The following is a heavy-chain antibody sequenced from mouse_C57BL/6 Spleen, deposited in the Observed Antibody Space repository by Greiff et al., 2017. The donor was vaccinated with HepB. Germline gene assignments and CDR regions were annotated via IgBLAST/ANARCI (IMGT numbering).Heavy chain of an antibody. V-gene: IGHV1-72*01. CDR1: GYTFTSYW. CDR3: ARANYSNLAWFAD. Sequence: QVHVKQPGAELVKPGASVKLSCKASGYTFTSYWMHWVQQRPGRGLEWIGRIDHNSGGTKYNEKFKSKSTLTVDKPSSTDYMQLNSLTSEDSAVYYCARANYSNLAWFADWGKGTLVTVSA. D-gene: IGHD2-5*01. J-gene: IGHJ3*01. CDR2: IDHNSGGT.